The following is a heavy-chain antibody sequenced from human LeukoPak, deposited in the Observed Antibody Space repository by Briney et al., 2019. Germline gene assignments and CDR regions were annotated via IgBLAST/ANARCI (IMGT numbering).Heavy chain of an antibody. CDR1: GGTFSSYA. J-gene: IGHJ4*02. Sequence: GASVKVSCKASGGTFSSYAISWVRQAPGQGLEWMGGIIPIFGTANYAQKFQGRVTMTTDTSTSTAYMELRSLRSDDTAVYYCARDPYYYERPFDYWGQGTLVTVSS. CDR2: IIPIFGTA. V-gene: IGHV1-69*05. D-gene: IGHD3-22*01. CDR3: ARDPYYYERPFDY.